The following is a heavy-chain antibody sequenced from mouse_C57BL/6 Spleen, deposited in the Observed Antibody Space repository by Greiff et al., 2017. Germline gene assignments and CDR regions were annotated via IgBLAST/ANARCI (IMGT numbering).Heavy chain of an antibody. CDR1: GYSFTDYN. V-gene: IGHV1-39*01. CDR3: ARGDYYGSSPYAMDY. Sequence: EVKLMESGPELVKPGASVKISCKASGYSFTDYNMNWVKQSNGKSLEWIGVINPNYGTTSYNQKFKGKATLTVDQSSSTAYMQLNSLTSEDSAVYYCARGDYYGSSPYAMDYWGQGTSVTVSS. D-gene: IGHD1-1*01. J-gene: IGHJ4*01. CDR2: INPNYGTT.